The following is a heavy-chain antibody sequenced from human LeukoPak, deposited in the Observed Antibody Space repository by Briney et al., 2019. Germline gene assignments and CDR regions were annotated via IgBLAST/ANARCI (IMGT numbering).Heavy chain of an antibody. V-gene: IGHV4-39*01. CDR2: IYYSGST. CDR1: GGSVSSSSYY. CDR3: ARHRRLSYFDY. J-gene: IGHJ4*02. Sequence: SETLSLTCTVSGGSVSSSSYYWGWIRQPPGKGLEWIGNIYYSGSTYYNPSLKSRVTISVDTSKNQFSLKLSSVTAADTAVYFCARHRRLSYFDYWGQGTLVTVSS. D-gene: IGHD2/OR15-2a*01.